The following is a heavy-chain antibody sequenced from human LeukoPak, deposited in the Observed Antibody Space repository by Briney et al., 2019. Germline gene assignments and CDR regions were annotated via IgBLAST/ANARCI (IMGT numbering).Heavy chain of an antibody. J-gene: IGHJ6*03. CDR2: IYPSGST. D-gene: IGHD3-22*01. V-gene: IGHV4-4*07. CDR1: GGSIISYY. CDR3: ARLKFYDSTGYTQGYYMDV. Sequence: SETLSLTCTVSGGSIISYYCSWVRQSAAKGLEWIGRIYPSGSTEYNTSLKSRVTMSVDMSKKQFSLKLTSVTAADTAVYYCARLKFYDSTGYTQGYYMDVWGKGTTVTVSS.